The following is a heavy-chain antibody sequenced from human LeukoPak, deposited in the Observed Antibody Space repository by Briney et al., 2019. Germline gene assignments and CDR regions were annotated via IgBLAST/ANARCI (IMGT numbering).Heavy chain of an antibody. Sequence: ASVKVSCKASGGTFSSYAISWVRQAPGQGLEWMGWTNPNSGGTNYAQKFQGRVTMARDTSISTAYMELSRLRSDDTAVYYCARVYCSSTSCYSLFDYWGQGTLVTVSS. J-gene: IGHJ4*02. D-gene: IGHD2-2*02. V-gene: IGHV1-2*02. CDR1: GGTFSSYA. CDR3: ARVYCSSTSCYSLFDY. CDR2: TNPNSGGT.